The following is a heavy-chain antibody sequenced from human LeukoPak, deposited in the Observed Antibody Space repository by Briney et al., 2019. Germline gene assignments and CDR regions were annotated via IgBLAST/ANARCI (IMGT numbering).Heavy chain of an antibody. D-gene: IGHD2-8*01. Sequence: GGSLRLSCAASGFSFSDAWMNWVRQAPGKGLEWVGHIRSKADGGTPDYIAPVKGRFTISRDESKDTLYLQMNSLKTEDTAVYYCTTYPMVYAINYWGQGTLVTVSS. V-gene: IGHV3-15*07. CDR1: GFSFSDAW. J-gene: IGHJ4*02. CDR2: IRSKADGGTP. CDR3: TTYPMVYAINY.